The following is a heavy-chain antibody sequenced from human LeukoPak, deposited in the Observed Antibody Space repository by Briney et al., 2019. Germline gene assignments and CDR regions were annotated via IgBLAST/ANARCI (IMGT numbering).Heavy chain of an antibody. CDR2: IYYSGST. CDR1: GGSISSYY. Sequence: SETLSLTCTVSGGSISSYYWSWIRQPPGKGLEWIGYIYYSGSTNYNPSLKSRVTISVDTSKNQFSLKLSSVTAADTAVYYCARHQPRLLRYFDWPQKQNWFDPWGQGTLVTVSS. CDR3: ARHQPRLLRYFDWPQKQNWFDP. D-gene: IGHD3-9*01. V-gene: IGHV4-59*08. J-gene: IGHJ5*02.